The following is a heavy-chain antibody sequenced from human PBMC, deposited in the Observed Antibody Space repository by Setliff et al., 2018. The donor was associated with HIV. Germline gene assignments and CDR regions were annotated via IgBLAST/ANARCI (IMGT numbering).Heavy chain of an antibody. CDR1: GYSFTSLW. D-gene: IGHD5-12*01. J-gene: IGHJ4*02. CDR3: ATRLLGYSGYGY. V-gene: IGHV5-51*01. Sequence: PGESLKISCKGSGYSFTSLWIGWVRQIPGKGPEWMGSVNPGDSSTKYNPSLQGQVTMSADKLINTAYLQWSSLKASDTAMYYCATRLLGYSGYGYWGQGTLVTVSS. CDR2: VNPGDSST.